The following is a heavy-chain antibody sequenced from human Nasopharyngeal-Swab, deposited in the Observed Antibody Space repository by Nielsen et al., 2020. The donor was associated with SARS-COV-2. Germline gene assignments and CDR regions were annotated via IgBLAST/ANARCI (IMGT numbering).Heavy chain of an antibody. D-gene: IGHD2-21*01. Sequence: GESLKISCAASGFTFSSYGMHWVRQAPGKGLEGVAVIWYAGSNKYYADSVKGRFTISRDNSKNTLYLQMNSLRAEDTAVYYCARDLRAGSLWRDLTRYYYSGMDVWGQGTTVTVSS. CDR3: ARDLRAGSLWRDLTRYYYSGMDV. CDR2: IWYAGSNK. J-gene: IGHJ6*02. V-gene: IGHV3-33*01. CDR1: GFTFSSYG.